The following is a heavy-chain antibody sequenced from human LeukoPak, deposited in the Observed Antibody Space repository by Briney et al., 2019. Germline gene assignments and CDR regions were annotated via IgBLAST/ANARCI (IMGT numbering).Heavy chain of an antibody. Sequence: GGSLRLSCAASGFTFSDYYMTWIRQAPGKGLEWVSGINWNGGSTGYADSVKGRFTISRDNAKNSLYLQMNSLRAEDTALYYCARIGYDFWSGYFVASFYYYYMDVWGKGTTVTVSS. J-gene: IGHJ6*03. CDR2: INWNGGST. V-gene: IGHV3-20*04. CDR1: GFTFSDYY. CDR3: ARIGYDFWSGYFVASFYYYYMDV. D-gene: IGHD3-3*01.